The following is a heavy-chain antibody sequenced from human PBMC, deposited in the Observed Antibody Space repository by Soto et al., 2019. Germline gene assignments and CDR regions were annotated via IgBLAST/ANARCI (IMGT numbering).Heavy chain of an antibody. CDR3: ARGAGSSSWFGLFDP. CDR2: INPNSGGT. J-gene: IGHJ5*02. V-gene: IGHV1-2*04. D-gene: IGHD6-13*01. Sequence: ASVKVSCKACGYTFTGYYMHWVRQAPGQGLEWMGWINPNSGGTNYAQKFQGWVTMTRDTSISTAYMELSRLRSDDTAVYYCARGAGSSSWFGLFDPWGQGTLVTVSS. CDR1: GYTFTGYY.